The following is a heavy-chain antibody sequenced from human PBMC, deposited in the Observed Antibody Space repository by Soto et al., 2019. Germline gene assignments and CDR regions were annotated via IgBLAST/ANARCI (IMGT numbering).Heavy chain of an antibody. CDR1: GGSFSGYY. Sequence: SETLSLTCAVYGGSFSGYYWSWIRQPPGKGLEWIGEINHSGSTNYNASLKSRVTISVDTSKNQFSLKLSSVTAADTAVYYCARVLWGSSWYSSGFDYWGQGTLVTVSS. V-gene: IGHV4-34*01. D-gene: IGHD6-13*01. CDR2: INHSGST. CDR3: ARVLWGSSWYSSGFDY. J-gene: IGHJ4*02.